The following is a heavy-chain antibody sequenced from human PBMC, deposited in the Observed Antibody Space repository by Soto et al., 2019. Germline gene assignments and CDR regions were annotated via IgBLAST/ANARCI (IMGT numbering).Heavy chain of an antibody. J-gene: IGHJ4*02. CDR3: ASAAVTGTAGLDF. CDR1: GYTFSGFY. Sequence: ASVKVSCKASGYTFSGFYMHWVRQAPGQGLEWMGWINPNSGGAKSAEKFQGRVTMTRDTSISTAYMELSRLTSDDTAVYYCASAAVTGTAGLDFWGQGTQVTVSS. D-gene: IGHD6-19*01. V-gene: IGHV1-2*02. CDR2: INPNSGGA.